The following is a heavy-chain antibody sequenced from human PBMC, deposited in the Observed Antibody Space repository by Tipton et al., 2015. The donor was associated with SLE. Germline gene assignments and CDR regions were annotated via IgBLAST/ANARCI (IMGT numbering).Heavy chain of an antibody. V-gene: IGHV5-10-1*01. CDR2: IDPSDS. Sequence: QLVQSGAEVKKPGESLRISCKGSGDTFTNYWITWMRQMPGKGLEWMGRIDPSDSRPSFQGHVTISADKSISTAYLQWSSLKASDTAMYYCTRSNGDSFDNWGQGTLVTVSS. D-gene: IGHD4-17*01. CDR1: GDTFTNYW. J-gene: IGHJ4*02. CDR3: TRSNGDSFDN.